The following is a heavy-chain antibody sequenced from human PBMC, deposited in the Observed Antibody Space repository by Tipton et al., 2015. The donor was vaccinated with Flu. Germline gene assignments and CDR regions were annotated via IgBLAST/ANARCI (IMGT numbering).Heavy chain of an antibody. Sequence: SLRLSCATSGFTFSSYPMSWARQAPGKGLEWVSAISGNSVSIFYGDSVKGRFTISRDNSKNTLYLQMDSLRAEDTAVYYCGQGGSSAYYDYYGQGTLVTVSS. J-gene: IGHJ4*02. D-gene: IGHD3-22*01. CDR1: GFTFSSYP. CDR3: GQGGSSAYYDY. CDR2: ISGNSVSI. V-gene: IGHV3-23*01.